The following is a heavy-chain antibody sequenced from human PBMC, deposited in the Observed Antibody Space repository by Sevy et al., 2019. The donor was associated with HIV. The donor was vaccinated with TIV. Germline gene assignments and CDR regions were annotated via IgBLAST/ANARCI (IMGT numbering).Heavy chain of an antibody. CDR2: IWYDGSNK. Sequence: VGSLRLSCAASGFTFSSYGMHWVRQAPGKGLEWVAVIWYDGSNKYYADSVKGRFTISRENSKNRLYLQMNSLRAEDTAVYYCAKNKASYGQTNYFDYWGQGTLVTVSS. CDR1: GFTFSSYG. J-gene: IGHJ4*02. V-gene: IGHV3-33*06. CDR3: AKNKASYGQTNYFDY. D-gene: IGHD5-18*01.